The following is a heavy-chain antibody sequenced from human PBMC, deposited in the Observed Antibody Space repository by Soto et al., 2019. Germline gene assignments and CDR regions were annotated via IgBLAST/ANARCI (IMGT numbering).Heavy chain of an antibody. CDR2: ISSGGSTM. D-gene: IGHD4-17*01. V-gene: IGHV3-48*03. Sequence: EVQLVESGGGLVQPGGSLRLSCAASGFTFNSYELNWVRQAPGRGLAWVSYISSGGSTMFYADSVKGRFTISRDNAKNSRYLQMNSLRAEDTAVYYCARDDGDYGYAFDIWGQGTMVTV. CDR1: GFTFNSYE. J-gene: IGHJ3*02. CDR3: ARDDGDYGYAFDI.